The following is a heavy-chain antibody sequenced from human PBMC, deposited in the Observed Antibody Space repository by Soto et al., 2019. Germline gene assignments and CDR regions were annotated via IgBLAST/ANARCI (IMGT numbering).Heavy chain of an antibody. V-gene: IGHV1-3*01. CDR2: INAGNGNT. CDR3: ERLDRHDAFDI. J-gene: IGHJ3*02. D-gene: IGHD3-22*01. Sequence: GASVKVSCKASGYTFTSYAMHWVRQAPGQRLEWMGWINAGNGNTKYSQKFQGRVTITRDTSASTAYMELSSLRSEDTAVYYCERLDRHDAFDIWGQGKMVTVSS. CDR1: GYTFTSYA.